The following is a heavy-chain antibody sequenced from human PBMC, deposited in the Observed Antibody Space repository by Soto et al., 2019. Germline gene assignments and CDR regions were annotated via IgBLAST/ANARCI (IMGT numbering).Heavy chain of an antibody. Sequence: QLQLQQSGPGLVKPSETPTLTCTVSNGSISSSDYYWGWIRQPPGKGLEWIATIYYSGSIYYNPSLKGRISISVDTSKNQFSLKLSSVTAADTAVYYCVRQRNSRGSGYWVDPWGQGTLVTVSS. CDR2: IYYSGSI. CDR1: NGSISSSDYY. V-gene: IGHV4-39*01. J-gene: IGHJ5*02. CDR3: VRQRNSRGSGYWVDP. D-gene: IGHD6-25*01.